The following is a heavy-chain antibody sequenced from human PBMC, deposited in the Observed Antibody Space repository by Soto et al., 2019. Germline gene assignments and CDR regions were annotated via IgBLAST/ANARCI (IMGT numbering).Heavy chain of an antibody. CDR2: IYYTGST. D-gene: IGHD6-6*01. V-gene: IGHV4-59*01. J-gene: IGHJ4*02. CDR3: ARIHSIAARYFYY. Sequence: QVQLQESGPGLVKPSETLSLTCTVSGGSISSYFWSWIRQSPGQGLEWIGYIYYTGSTNYNPSLKGRITISVDTPKNQCSLRLSSVTAADTAIYYCARIHSIAARYFYYWGQGTLVTVSS. CDR1: GGSISSYF.